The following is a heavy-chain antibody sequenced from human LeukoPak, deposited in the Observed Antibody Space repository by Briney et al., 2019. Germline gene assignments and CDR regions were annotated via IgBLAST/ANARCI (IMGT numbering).Heavy chain of an antibody. CDR1: GGSVSSYY. Sequence: SETLSLTCTVSGGSVSSYYWSWIRQPPGKGLEWIGYIYYSGSTYYNPSLKSRVTISVDTSKNQFSLKLSSVTAADTAVYYCARSTRGQGYYFDYWGQGTLVTVSS. CDR2: IYYSGST. V-gene: IGHV4-59*04. CDR3: ARSTRGQGYYFDY. J-gene: IGHJ4*02. D-gene: IGHD1-1*01.